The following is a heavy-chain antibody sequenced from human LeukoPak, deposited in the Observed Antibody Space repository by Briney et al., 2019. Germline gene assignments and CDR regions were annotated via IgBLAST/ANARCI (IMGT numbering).Heavy chain of an antibody. Sequence: GGSLRLSCAASGFTFSSYSMNWVGQAPGKGLEWVSYISSSSSTIYYADSVKGRFTISRDNAKNSLYLQMNSLRAEDTAVYYCARDRRAAAGYYYYYGMDVWGQGTTVTVSS. J-gene: IGHJ6*02. CDR2: ISSSSSTI. CDR1: GFTFSSYS. CDR3: ARDRRAAAGYYYYYGMDV. D-gene: IGHD6-13*01. V-gene: IGHV3-48*01.